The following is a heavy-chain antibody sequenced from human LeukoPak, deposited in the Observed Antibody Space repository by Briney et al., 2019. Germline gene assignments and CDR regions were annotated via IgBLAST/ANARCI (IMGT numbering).Heavy chain of an antibody. CDR3: AKSGYGSGSPINWFDP. CDR1: GFTFSSYA. J-gene: IGHJ5*02. D-gene: IGHD3-10*01. CDR2: ISGSGGST. V-gene: IGHV3-23*01. Sequence: PGGSLRLSCVASGFTFSSYAMSWVRQAPGKGLEWVSAISGSGGSTYYADSVKGRFTISRDNSKNTLYPQMNSLRAEDTAVYYCAKSGYGSGSPINWFDPWGQGTLVTVSS.